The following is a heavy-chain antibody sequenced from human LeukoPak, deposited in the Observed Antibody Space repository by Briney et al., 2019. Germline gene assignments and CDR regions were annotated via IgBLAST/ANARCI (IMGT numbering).Heavy chain of an antibody. CDR2: INTDGGST. J-gene: IGHJ5*02. CDR3: VFGYYYDSGSQYNWFDT. D-gene: IGHD3-10*01. Sequence: GGPRRLSCAASGFTFSNYWMHWVRKAPGKGRVWVSRINTDGGSTTYADSVKGRFTISRDNAKNPLYLQMNSLRAEDTAVYYCVFGYYYDSGSQYNWFDTWGQGTLVTVSS. V-gene: IGHV3-74*01. CDR1: GFTFSNYW.